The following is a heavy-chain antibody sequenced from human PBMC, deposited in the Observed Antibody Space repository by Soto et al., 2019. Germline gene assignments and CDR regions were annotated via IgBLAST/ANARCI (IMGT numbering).Heavy chain of an antibody. V-gene: IGHV3-23*01. J-gene: IGHJ6*03. CDR1: GFTFSSYA. D-gene: IGHD3-10*01. CDR3: AKRSGGSGYYYYMDV. Sequence: PGGSLRLSCAASGFTFSSYAMSWVRQAPGKGLEWVSAISGSGGSTYYADSVKGRFTISRDNSKNTLYLQMNSLRAEDTAVYYSAKRSGGSGYYYYMDVWGKGTTVTVSS. CDR2: ISGSGGST.